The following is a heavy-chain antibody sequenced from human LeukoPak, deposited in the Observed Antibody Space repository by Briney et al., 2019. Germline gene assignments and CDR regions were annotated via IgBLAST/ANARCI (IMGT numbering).Heavy chain of an antibody. V-gene: IGHV3-48*02. D-gene: IGHD6-13*01. CDR3: ARGRVGYYYDY. Sequence: GGSLRLSCAASGFTFPIYSLNCVRQAPGKGLEWVSYISSGSTIYYADSVKGRFTISRDNAKNSLYLQVNSLRDEDAAVYYCARGRVGYYYDYWGQGTLVTVSS. J-gene: IGHJ4*02. CDR1: GFTFPIYS. CDR2: ISSGSTI.